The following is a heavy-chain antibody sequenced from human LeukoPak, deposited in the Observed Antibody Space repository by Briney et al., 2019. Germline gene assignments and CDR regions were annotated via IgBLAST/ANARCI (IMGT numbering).Heavy chain of an antibody. V-gene: IGHV3-30*02. CDR1: GVTFSSYG. D-gene: IGHD2-21*01. CDR3: AKDVNSYCRGDCSDY. J-gene: IGHJ4*02. CDR2: ILSDGSKE. Sequence: GGSLRLSCAASGVTFSSYGMHWVRQAPGKGLEWVAVILSDGSKEFYADSVKGRFTISRDNSKNTVSLEMNSLRAEDTAIYYCAKDVNSYCRGDCSDYWGQGTLVTVSS.